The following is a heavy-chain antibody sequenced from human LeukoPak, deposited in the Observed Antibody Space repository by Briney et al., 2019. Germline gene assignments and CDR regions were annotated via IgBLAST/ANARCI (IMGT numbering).Heavy chain of an antibody. J-gene: IGHJ5*02. Sequence: GGSLRLSCVGSGFTLSNYWMHWVRQAPGKGLLWVSRIMFDGTFTMYADSVKGRFTISRDNAKNTLYLQMNSLRAEDTAVYYCARDDYYSSWGQGTLVTVSS. CDR2: IMFDGTFT. V-gene: IGHV3-74*03. CDR3: ARDDYYSS. D-gene: IGHD3-10*01. CDR1: GFTLSNYW.